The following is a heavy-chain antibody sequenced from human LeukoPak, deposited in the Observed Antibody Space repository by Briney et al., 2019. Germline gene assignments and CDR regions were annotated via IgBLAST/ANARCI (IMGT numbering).Heavy chain of an antibody. Sequence: GGSLRLSCAASGFTFSEHPITWVRQAPGRGLEWVGIIRDKDWRGTREYAASVKGRFTISRDDSKSIAYLQMNSLKTEDTAIYYCTRGRYGDYVNWGQGTLVIVSS. D-gene: IGHD4-17*01. CDR3: TRGRYGDYVN. CDR2: IRDKDWRGTR. V-gene: IGHV3-49*04. J-gene: IGHJ4*02. CDR1: GFTFSEHP.